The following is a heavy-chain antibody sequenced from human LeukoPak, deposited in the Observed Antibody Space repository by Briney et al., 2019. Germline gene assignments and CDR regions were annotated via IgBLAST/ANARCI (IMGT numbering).Heavy chain of an antibody. CDR3: AKSAIAAAGPPFDY. CDR2: ISGSGGST. J-gene: IGHJ4*02. CDR1: GFTFSSYS. V-gene: IGHV3-23*01. D-gene: IGHD6-13*01. Sequence: SGGSLRLSCAASGFTFSSYSMNWVRQAPGKGLEWVSAISGSGGSTYYADSVKGRFTISRDNSKNTLYLQMNSLRAEDTAVYYCAKSAIAAAGPPFDYWGQGTLVTVSS.